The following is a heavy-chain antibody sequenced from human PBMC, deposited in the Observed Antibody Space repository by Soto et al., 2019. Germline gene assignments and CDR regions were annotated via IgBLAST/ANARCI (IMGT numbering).Heavy chain of an antibody. D-gene: IGHD1-26*01. Sequence: QVQLQESGPGLVKPSQTLSLTCTVSGGSISSGGYYWSWIRQHPGKGLEWIGYIYYSGSTYYNPSLKSXXTXSXXTSKNQFSLKLSSVTAADTAVYYCARAAPGWELDIWGQGTMVTVSS. CDR3: ARAAPGWELDI. CDR2: IYYSGST. V-gene: IGHV4-31*03. J-gene: IGHJ3*02. CDR1: GGSISSGGYY.